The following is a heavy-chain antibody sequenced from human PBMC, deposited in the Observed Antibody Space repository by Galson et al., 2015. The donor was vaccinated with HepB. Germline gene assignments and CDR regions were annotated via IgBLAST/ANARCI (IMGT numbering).Heavy chain of an antibody. CDR1: GDSVSNNGVA. V-gene: IGHV6-1*01. CDR3: ARVRQLGQGFHF. J-gene: IGHJ4*02. Sequence: CAISGDSVSNNGVAWNWIRQSPSRGLEWLGRTYYRSKFYNDYAESVKSRITINPDTSRNQVSLQLNSVPPEDTAVYYCARVRQLGQGFHFWGQGTLVTVSS. D-gene: IGHD3-10*01. CDR2: TYYRSKFYN.